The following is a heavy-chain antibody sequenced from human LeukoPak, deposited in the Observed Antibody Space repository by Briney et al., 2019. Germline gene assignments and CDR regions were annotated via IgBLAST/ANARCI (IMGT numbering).Heavy chain of an antibody. CDR2: IYYSGST. Sequence: SETLSLTCTVSGGSISSYYWSWIRQPPGKGLEWIGYIYYSGSTNYNPSLKSRVTISVDTSKNQFSLKLSSVTAADTVVYYCARDTKSITIFGVVNWFDPWGQGTLVTVSS. D-gene: IGHD3-3*01. CDR3: ARDTKSITIFGVVNWFDP. V-gene: IGHV4-59*01. CDR1: GGSISSYY. J-gene: IGHJ5*02.